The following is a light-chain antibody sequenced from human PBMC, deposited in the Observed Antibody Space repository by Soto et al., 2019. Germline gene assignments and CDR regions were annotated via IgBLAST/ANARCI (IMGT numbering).Light chain of an antibody. V-gene: IGLV2-8*01. CDR3: SSYAGANRV. CDR2: EVT. J-gene: IGLJ1*01. Sequence: QSVLTQPPSASGSPGQSVTISCTGTSSDVGANNYVSWYQQHPGKAPKLMIYEVTKRPSGVPDRFSGSKSGTTASLTVSGLQAEDEADYYCSSYAGANRVFGTGTKLNVL. CDR1: SSDVGANNY.